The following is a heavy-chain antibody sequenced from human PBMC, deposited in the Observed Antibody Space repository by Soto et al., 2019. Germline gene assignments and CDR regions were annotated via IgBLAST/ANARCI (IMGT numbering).Heavy chain of an antibody. CDR2: INHGGIT. J-gene: IGHJ6*02. Sequence: QVQLQQWGAGLLKPSETLSLTCDVYGGSFGGYFWSWIRQPPGKGLEWIGEINHGGITNYNPSLKSRFTISVDTSKNQFSLTLSSVTAADAAVYYCARQGAVTVMFYYHGMDVWGQGTSVTVSS. D-gene: IGHD2-21*02. V-gene: IGHV4-34*02. CDR1: GGSFGGYF. CDR3: ARQGAVTVMFYYHGMDV.